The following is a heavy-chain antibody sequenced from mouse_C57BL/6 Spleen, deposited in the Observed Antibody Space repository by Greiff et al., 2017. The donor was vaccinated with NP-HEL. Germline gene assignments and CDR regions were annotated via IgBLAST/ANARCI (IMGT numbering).Heavy chain of an antibody. CDR3: ARRDDGYEIDY. D-gene: IGHD2-2*01. CDR1: GFTFSDYG. J-gene: IGHJ3*01. V-gene: IGHV5-17*01. CDR2: ISSGSSTI. Sequence: EVKLVESGGGLVKPGGSLKLSCAASGFTFSDYGMHWVRQAPEKGLEWVAYISSGSSTIYYADTVQGRFTISRDNAKNTLFLQMTSLRTEDTSMYYCARRDDGYEIDYWGQGTLVTVSA.